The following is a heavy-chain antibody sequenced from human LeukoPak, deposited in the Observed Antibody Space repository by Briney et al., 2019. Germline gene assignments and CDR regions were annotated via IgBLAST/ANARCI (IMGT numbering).Heavy chain of an antibody. CDR3: ARDSEGFGEFIFDY. V-gene: IGHV3-30*03. J-gene: IGHJ4*02. CDR1: GFTFSSYG. D-gene: IGHD3-10*01. CDR2: ISYDGSNK. Sequence: GGSLRLSCAASGFTFSSYGMHWVRQAPGKGLEWVAVISYDGSNKYYADSVKGRFTISRDNSKNTLYLQMNSLRAEDTAVYYCARDSEGFGEFIFDYWGQGTLVTVSS.